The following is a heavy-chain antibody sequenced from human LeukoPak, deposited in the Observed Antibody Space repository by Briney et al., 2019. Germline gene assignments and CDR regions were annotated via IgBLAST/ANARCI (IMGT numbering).Heavy chain of an antibody. CDR2: IYYSGST. Sequence: SETLSLTCTVSGGSISSSRYYWGWIRQPPGKGLEWIGSIYYSGSTYYNPSLKSRVTISVDTSKNQFSLMLNSVTAADTAVYYCARESRRIAAAGPSYYMDVWGRGTTVTVSS. CDR3: ARESRRIAAAGPSYYMDV. D-gene: IGHD6-13*01. J-gene: IGHJ6*03. CDR1: GGSISSSRYY. V-gene: IGHV4-39*07.